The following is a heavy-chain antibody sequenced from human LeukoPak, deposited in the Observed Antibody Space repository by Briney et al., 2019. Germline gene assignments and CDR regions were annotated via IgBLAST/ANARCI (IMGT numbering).Heavy chain of an antibody. V-gene: IGHV1-18*01. Sequence: GASVKVSCKASGYTFTSYGISWVRQAPGQGLECMGWISAYNGNTNYAQKLQGRVTMTTDTSTSTAYMELRSLRSDDTAVYYCARDKYDYVWGSYCYPHYWGQGTLVTVSS. J-gene: IGHJ4*02. D-gene: IGHD3-16*02. CDR2: ISAYNGNT. CDR1: GYTFTSYG. CDR3: ARDKYDYVWGSYCYPHY.